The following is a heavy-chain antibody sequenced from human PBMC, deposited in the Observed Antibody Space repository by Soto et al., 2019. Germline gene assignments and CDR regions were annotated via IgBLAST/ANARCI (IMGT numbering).Heavy chain of an antibody. CDR3: AGVPAASSWFDP. Sequence: KASETLSLTCTVSGGSIFSSYWTWIRQPPGKGLEWIGNVYYSGSTNYNPSLKSRITISVDTSKNQFSLNLSSVTAADTAVYYCAGVPAASSWFDPWGQGTLVTVSS. J-gene: IGHJ5*02. V-gene: IGHV4-59*01. D-gene: IGHD2-15*01. CDR1: GGSIFSSY. CDR2: VYYSGST.